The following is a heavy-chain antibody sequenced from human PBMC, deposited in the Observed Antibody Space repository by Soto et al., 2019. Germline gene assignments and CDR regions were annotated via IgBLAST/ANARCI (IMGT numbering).Heavy chain of an antibody. Sequence: EVELQESGGHLVQPGGSLRLSCAASGFTFSSFSMTWVRQAPGQGLEWVSAISGSGGTTYYADSVKDRFTISRDNSKSTLFLQMHSRRAEDTAVYYCAKYGRDSSAWKADYWGQGTLVTVSS. D-gene: IGHD6-19*01. J-gene: IGHJ4*02. CDR3: AKYGRDSSAWKADY. CDR2: ISGSGGTT. V-gene: IGHV3-23*01. CDR1: GFTFSSFS.